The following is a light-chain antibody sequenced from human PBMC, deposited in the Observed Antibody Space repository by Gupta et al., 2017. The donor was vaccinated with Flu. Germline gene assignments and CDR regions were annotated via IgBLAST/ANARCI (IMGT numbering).Light chain of an antibody. CDR3: QHKLCSPLT. Sequence: DIQMTQSPSSLSASVGDRVTITCRASQSINNWLAWYQQRPRKPPKLLIYKASNLQIGVQSRFSRSESGNVFTLTIRNLQADDSATYCWQHKLCSPLTFGGGTXVEIK. CDR2: KAS. V-gene: IGKV1-5*03. CDR1: QSINNW. J-gene: IGKJ4*01.